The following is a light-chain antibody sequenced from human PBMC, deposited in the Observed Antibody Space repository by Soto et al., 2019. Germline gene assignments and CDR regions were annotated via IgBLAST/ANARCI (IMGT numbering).Light chain of an antibody. V-gene: IGLV2-11*01. CDR3: YV. Sequence: QSVLIQPPSVAGSPGQSVAISCTGTSSDVWSYDYVSWYRQHPGTVPKPMIYNVNTQPSGVPGRFSGSKSGDTASMTISGLRAEDEADFPSYVCETGTKVTVL. CDR2: NVN. CDR1: SSDVWSYDY. J-gene: IGLJ1*01.